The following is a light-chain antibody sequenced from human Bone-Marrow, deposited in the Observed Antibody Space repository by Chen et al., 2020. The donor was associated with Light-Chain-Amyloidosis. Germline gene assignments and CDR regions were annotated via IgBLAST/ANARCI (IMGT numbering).Light chain of an antibody. CDR3: QQRANWPIT. Sequence: EIVLTQSPATLSLSPGERATLFCRASQSVGFQLAWYQHTSGQAPRLLIYDTSNRATGIPARFSGSGSGTDCTLTINRLEPEDFAGYFCQQRANWPITFGQGTRLEI. CDR2: DTS. CDR1: QSVGFQ. J-gene: IGKJ5*01. V-gene: IGKV3-11*01.